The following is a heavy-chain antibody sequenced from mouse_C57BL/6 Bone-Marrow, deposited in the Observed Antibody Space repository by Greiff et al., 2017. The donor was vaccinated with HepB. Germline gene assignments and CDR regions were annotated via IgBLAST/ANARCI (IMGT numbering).Heavy chain of an antibody. Sequence: VQLQQSGAELVRPGASVTLSCKASGYTFTDYEMHWVKQTPVHGLEWIGAIDPETGGTAYNQKFKGKAILTADKSSSTAYMELRSLTSEDSAVYYCTRITTVVATAFAYWGQGTLVTVSA. CDR3: TRITTVVATAFAY. D-gene: IGHD1-1*01. CDR1: GYTFTDYE. CDR2: IDPETGGT. J-gene: IGHJ3*01. V-gene: IGHV1-15*01.